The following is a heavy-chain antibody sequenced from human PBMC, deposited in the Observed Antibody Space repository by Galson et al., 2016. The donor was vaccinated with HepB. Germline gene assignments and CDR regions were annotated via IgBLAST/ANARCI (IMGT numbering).Heavy chain of an antibody. V-gene: IGHV3-74*01. CDR2: INLDGSTT. D-gene: IGHD2-15*01. J-gene: IGHJ4*02. Sequence: SLRLSCAASGFTFTVYWMYWVRQAPGKGLVWVSHINLDGSTTTYADSVKGRFTISRDSARNTLDLQMDSLRAEDTAVYYCVSGYDAHAYGYWGQGTLVTVSS. CDR1: GFTFTVYW. CDR3: VSGYDAHAYGY.